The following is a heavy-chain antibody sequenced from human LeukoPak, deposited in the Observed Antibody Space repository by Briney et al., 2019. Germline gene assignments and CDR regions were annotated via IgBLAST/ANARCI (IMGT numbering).Heavy chain of an antibody. CDR2: IYNSVST. CDR1: DYSITSGDY. Sequence: SETLSLTCVVSDYSITSGDYWAWIRQPPGKGLEWIGSIYNSVSTSYNPSLKSRVTMSVDPSKNQFSLNLRSVTAADTAVYFCARNMSTEGCFDAWGRGTLVTVSS. V-gene: IGHV4-38-2*01. CDR3: ARNMSTEGCFDA. J-gene: IGHJ5*02. D-gene: IGHD5/OR15-5a*01.